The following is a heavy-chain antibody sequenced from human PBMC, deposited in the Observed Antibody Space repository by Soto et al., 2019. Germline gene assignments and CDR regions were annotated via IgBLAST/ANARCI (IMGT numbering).Heavy chain of an antibody. Sequence: QVQLQQWGAGLLKPSETLSLTCDVYGGSFSRYYWNWIRQAPGKGLEWLGEINHSGSTNYNPSLESRVTISLDTSKTQFSLKLTSVTAADTAVYYCARGEGRLVGTWFDPWGQGTLVTVSS. D-gene: IGHD5-12*01. CDR2: INHSGST. CDR3: ARGEGRLVGTWFDP. CDR1: GGSFSRYY. J-gene: IGHJ5*02. V-gene: IGHV4-34*01.